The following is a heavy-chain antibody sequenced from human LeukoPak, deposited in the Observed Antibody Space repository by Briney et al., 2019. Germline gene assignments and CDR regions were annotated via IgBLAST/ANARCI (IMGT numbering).Heavy chain of an antibody. CDR2: IKQDGSAK. CDR3: ATGVATINDH. CDR1: GFTFSSFW. Sequence: GGSLRLSCTASGFTFSSFWMSWFRQAPGKGLEWVAHIKQDGSAKHYVDSVKGRCTISRDNARNSVFLQMNSLRAEDTAVYYCATGVATINDHWGQGTLDTVSS. D-gene: IGHD5-12*01. V-gene: IGHV3-7*01. J-gene: IGHJ5*02.